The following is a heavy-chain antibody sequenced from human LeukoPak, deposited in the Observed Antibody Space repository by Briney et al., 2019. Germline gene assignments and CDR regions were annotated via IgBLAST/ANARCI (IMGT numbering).Heavy chain of an antibody. Sequence: PSETLSLTCAVYGGSFRGYYWSGVRETPGKGGEWMGEINHSGSTNYNLSLHSRVTISVDTSKNQFSLNLSSVTAADTAVYYCTRGRAAMVPLWGQGTLVTVSS. CDR1: GGSFRGYY. D-gene: IGHD5-18*01. CDR2: INHSGST. J-gene: IGHJ4*02. CDR3: TRGRAAMVPL. V-gene: IGHV4-34*01.